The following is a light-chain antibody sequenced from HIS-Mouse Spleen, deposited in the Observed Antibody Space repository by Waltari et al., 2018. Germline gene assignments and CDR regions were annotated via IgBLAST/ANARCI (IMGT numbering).Light chain of an antibody. J-gene: IGKJ1*01. CDR2: AAS. CDR1: QSISSY. CDR3: QQSDSTWT. Sequence: DIQMTQSPSSLSASVGARVTITCRASQSISSYFNWYQQKPGKAPKLLIYAASSLQSGVAARCSGSGSGTELTLTTSSLKPEDCATYYGQQSDSTWTFGQGTKVEIK. V-gene: IGKV1-39*01.